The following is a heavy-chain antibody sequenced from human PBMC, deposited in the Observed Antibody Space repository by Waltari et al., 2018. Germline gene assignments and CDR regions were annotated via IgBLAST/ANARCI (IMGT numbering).Heavy chain of an antibody. CDR2: IYYSGST. J-gene: IGHJ4*02. Sequence: QLQLQESGPGLVKPSETLSLTCTVPGASISSSSYYWGWIRQPPGKGLEWIGSIYYSGSTYYNPSLKSRVTISVDTSKNQFSLKLSSVTAADTAVYYCARHTAPYGYYFDYWGQGTLVTVSS. CDR3: ARHTAPYGYYFDY. D-gene: IGHD5-18*01. CDR1: GASISSSSYY. V-gene: IGHV4-39*07.